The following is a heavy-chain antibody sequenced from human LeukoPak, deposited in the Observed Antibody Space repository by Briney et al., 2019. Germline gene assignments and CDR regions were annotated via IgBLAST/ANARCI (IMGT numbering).Heavy chain of an antibody. CDR2: INHSGST. Sequence: KASETLSLTCAVYGGSFSGYYWSWIRQPPGKGLEWIGEINHSGSTNYNPSLKSRVTISVDTSKNQFSLKLSSVTAADTAVYYCARGRYYYGANWFDPWGQGTLVTVSS. V-gene: IGHV4-34*01. CDR1: GGSFSGYY. CDR3: ARGRYYYGANWFDP. D-gene: IGHD3-10*01. J-gene: IGHJ5*02.